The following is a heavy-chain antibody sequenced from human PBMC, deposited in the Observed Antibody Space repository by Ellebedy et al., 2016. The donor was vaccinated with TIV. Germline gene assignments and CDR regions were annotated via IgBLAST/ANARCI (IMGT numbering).Heavy chain of an antibody. J-gene: IGHJ4*02. CDR2: IYYSGST. CDR3: ARLTVQDIVVVPAASSDY. Sequence: SETLSLXXTVSGGSISSGSYYWGWIRQPPGKGLEWIGSIYYSGSTYYNPSLKSRVTISVDTSKNQFSLKLSSVTAADTAVYYCARLTVQDIVVVPAASSDYWGQGTLVTVSS. CDR1: GGSISSGSYY. D-gene: IGHD2-2*01. V-gene: IGHV4-39*01.